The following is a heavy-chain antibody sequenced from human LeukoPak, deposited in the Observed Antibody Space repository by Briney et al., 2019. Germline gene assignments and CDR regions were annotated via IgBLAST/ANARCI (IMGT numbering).Heavy chain of an antibody. V-gene: IGHV3-48*01. J-gene: IGHJ4*02. CDR1: GFTFSSYS. Sequence: GGSLRLSCAASGFTFSSYSMNWVRQAPGKGLEWVSYISSSSTIYYADSVKGRFTISRDNAKNSLYLQMNSLRAEDTAVYYCARGQGYYDSSGYSYWGQGTLVTVSS. CDR2: ISSSSTI. CDR3: ARGQGYYDSSGYSY. D-gene: IGHD3-22*01.